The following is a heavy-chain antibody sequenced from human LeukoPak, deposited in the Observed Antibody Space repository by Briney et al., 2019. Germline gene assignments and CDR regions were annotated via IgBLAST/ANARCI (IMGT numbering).Heavy chain of an antibody. V-gene: IGHV3-23*01. D-gene: IGHD1-26*01. Sequence: PGGSLRLSCAASGFTFSGYAMTWVRQAPGKGLEWVSAISGSGDRTYYADSVKGRFTISRDNSKNTVYLQMNSLRAEDTAVYYCARGPSGSYSGDYWGQGTLVTVSS. CDR3: ARGPSGSYSGDY. CDR1: GFTFSGYA. J-gene: IGHJ4*02. CDR2: ISGSGDRT.